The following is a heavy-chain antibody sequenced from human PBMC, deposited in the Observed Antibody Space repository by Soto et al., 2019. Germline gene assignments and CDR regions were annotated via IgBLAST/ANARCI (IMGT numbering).Heavy chain of an antibody. D-gene: IGHD2-8*01. J-gene: IGHJ6*02. Sequence: QVQLVQSGAEVRKPGSSVKVSCMASGSTFSSYTVNWVRQAPGKGLEWIGRITPVLTVTDYARRFQGRVTITADRSAKTAYMELTSLTSEHTALYYSARRRYCATDSSTNFSYGMAVWGQGTTVTVSS. V-gene: IGHV1-69*02. CDR2: ITPVLTVT. CDR3: ARRRYCATDSSTNFSYGMAV. CDR1: GSTFSSYT.